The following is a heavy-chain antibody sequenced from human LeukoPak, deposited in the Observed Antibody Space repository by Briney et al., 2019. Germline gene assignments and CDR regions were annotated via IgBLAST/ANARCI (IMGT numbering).Heavy chain of an antibody. Sequence: SETLSLTCTVSGGSISSGGYYWSWIRQPPGKGLEWIGYIYHSGSTYYNPSLKSRVTISVDRSKNQFSLKLSSVTAADTAVYYCARVLPVVLFDYWGQGTLVTVSS. V-gene: IGHV4-30-2*01. D-gene: IGHD2-15*01. J-gene: IGHJ4*02. CDR3: ARVLPVVLFDY. CDR2: IYHSGST. CDR1: GGSISSGGYY.